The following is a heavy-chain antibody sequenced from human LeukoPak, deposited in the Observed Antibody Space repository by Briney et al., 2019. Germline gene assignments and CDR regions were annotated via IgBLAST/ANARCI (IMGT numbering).Heavy chain of an antibody. V-gene: IGHV3-7*03. J-gene: IGHJ4*02. CDR2: IKQDASEK. D-gene: IGHD5-18*01. CDR3: AKANSGYSYGYFDY. Sequence: GGSLRLSCAASGFTFSNYWMSWVRQAPEKGLEWVANIKQDASEKYYVNSVKGRFTISRDNAKNSLYLQMNSLRAEDTALYYCAKANSGYSYGYFDYWGQGTLVTVSS. CDR1: GFTFSNYW.